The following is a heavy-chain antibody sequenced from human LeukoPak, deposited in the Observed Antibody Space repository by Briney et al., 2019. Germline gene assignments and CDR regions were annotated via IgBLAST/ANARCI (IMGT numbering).Heavy chain of an antibody. CDR3: ARGHRYGLKTYYFDY. J-gene: IGHJ4*02. V-gene: IGHV1-8*02. CDR2: MNPNSGNT. D-gene: IGHD5-18*01. Sequence: ASVKVSCKASGGTFSSYAINWVRQATGQGLEWMGWMNPNSGNTGYAQKFQGRVTMTRNTSISTAYMELSSLRSEDTAVYYCARGHRYGLKTYYFDYWGQGTLVTVSS. CDR1: GGTFSSYA.